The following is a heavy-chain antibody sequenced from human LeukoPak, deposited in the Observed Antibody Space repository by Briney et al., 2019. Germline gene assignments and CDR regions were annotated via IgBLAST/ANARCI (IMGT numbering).Heavy chain of an antibody. CDR2: TYSGGTT. CDR1: GFTVSSNY. J-gene: IGHJ4*02. Sequence: GGSLKLSCAASGFTVSSNYMSWVRQAPGKGLEWVSLTYSGGTTYYADSVKGRFTISRDNSKNTLYLQMNSLRPEDTAVYNCAKGPLIEVAGTTWDYWGQGTLVTVSS. D-gene: IGHD6-19*01. V-gene: IGHV3-53*01. CDR3: AKGPLIEVAGTTWDY.